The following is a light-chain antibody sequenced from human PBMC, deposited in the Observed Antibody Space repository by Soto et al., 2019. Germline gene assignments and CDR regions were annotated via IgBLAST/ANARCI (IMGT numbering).Light chain of an antibody. V-gene: IGLV1-40*01. CDR1: NSNIGAGYD. CDR2: S. Sequence: QSVLTQPPSVSGAPGQRVTISCTGSNSNIGAGYDVHWYQQLSGEPHGVPDRFSGSKSGNTASLTVSGLQAEDEADYYCSSFTGASTIFGTGTKVTVL. CDR3: SSFTGASTI. J-gene: IGLJ1*01.